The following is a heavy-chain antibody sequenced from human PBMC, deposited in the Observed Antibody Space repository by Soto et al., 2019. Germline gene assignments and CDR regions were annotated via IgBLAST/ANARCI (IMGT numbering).Heavy chain of an antibody. CDR1: GFTFSSYA. CDR2: ISGSGGST. J-gene: IGHJ6*02. CDR3: AKYFMREVQLPYGIDV. Sequence: SLRLSCAASGFTFSSYAMSWVRQAPGKGLEWVSAISGSGGSTYYADSVKGRFTISRDNSKNTLYLQMNSLRAEDTAVYYCAKYFMREVQLPYGIDVWGQGTTVTVSS. D-gene: IGHD3-16*01. V-gene: IGHV3-23*01.